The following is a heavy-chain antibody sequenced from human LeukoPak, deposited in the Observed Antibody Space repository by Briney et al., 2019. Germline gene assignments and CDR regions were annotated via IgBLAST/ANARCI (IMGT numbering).Heavy chain of an antibody. CDR1: GFTFSDYW. V-gene: IGHV3-74*01. CDR2: IDSDGSST. D-gene: IGHD6-19*01. CDR3: ATTLHTSSSFDY. J-gene: IGHJ4*02. Sequence: PGGSLRLSCAASGFTFSDYWMHWVRQAPGKGLVWVSRIDSDGSSTSNADSVKGRFTISRDNAKNSLYLQMNSLRAEDTAVYYCATTLHTSSSFDYWGQGTLVTVSS.